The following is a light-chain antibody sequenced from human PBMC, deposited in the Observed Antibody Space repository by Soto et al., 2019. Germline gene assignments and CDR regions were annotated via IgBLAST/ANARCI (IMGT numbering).Light chain of an antibody. CDR3: QQDYSAPLT. CDR1: QSVLSSSNNKNY. J-gene: IGKJ4*01. CDR2: WAS. Sequence: DIVMTQSPDSLAVSLGERATINCKSSQSVLSSSNNKNYLTWYQQKPGQPPKLLIYWASTRGSGVPDRFSGSGSGTDFTLTISSLQAEDVAVYYCQQDYSAPLTFGGGTKVELK. V-gene: IGKV4-1*01.